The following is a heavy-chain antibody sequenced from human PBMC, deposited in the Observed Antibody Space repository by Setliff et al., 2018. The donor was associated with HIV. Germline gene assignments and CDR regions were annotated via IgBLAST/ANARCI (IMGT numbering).Heavy chain of an antibody. Sequence: PSETLSLTCSVSGGSMTRNYWSWIRQPPGKGLECIGYIYYSGTTNYNPSLKSRVTFSVDMSKTQVSLKLTSVTAADTAMYYCARQNYYDISGYYERPLDFDYWGQGTLVTVSS. D-gene: IGHD3-22*01. J-gene: IGHJ4*02. CDR3: ARQNYYDISGYYERPLDFDY. CDR1: GGSMTRNY. V-gene: IGHV4-59*01. CDR2: IYYSGTT.